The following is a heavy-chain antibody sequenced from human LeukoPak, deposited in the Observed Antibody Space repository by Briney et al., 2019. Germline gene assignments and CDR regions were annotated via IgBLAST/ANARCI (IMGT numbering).Heavy chain of an antibody. V-gene: IGHV1-2*06. CDR1: GYTFTAYY. CDR2: INPDSGVT. Sequence: ASVKVSCKASGYTFTAYYMHWVRQAPGQGLEWMGRINPDSGVTNYAQKFQGRVTMIRDTSISTAYMELSGLRSDDTAVYYCATNSRTDFDYWGQGTLVTVSS. CDR3: ATNSRTDFDY. D-gene: IGHD4-23*01. J-gene: IGHJ4*02.